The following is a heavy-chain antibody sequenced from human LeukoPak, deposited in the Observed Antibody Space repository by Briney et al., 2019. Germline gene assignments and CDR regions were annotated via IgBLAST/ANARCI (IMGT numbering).Heavy chain of an antibody. D-gene: IGHD2-21*01. Sequence: GGSLRLSCAASGFTISSFWMSWVRQAPGKGPEWLATIRYDAGTRYYADSMRGRFTISRDNAQNSLYLQINSLRAEDTAIYYCAIIGTPGETEYYRLWGQGTRVTVSS. J-gene: IGHJ1*01. V-gene: IGHV3-7*01. CDR1: GFTISSFW. CDR3: AIIGTPGETEYYRL. CDR2: IRYDAGTR.